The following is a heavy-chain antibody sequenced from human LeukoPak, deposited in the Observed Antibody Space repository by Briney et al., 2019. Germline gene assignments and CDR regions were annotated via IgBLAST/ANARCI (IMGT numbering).Heavy chain of an antibody. CDR2: INHSGST. D-gene: IGHD2-15*01. J-gene: IGHJ4*02. Sequence: PSETLSLICAVYGGSFSGYYWRWIRQPPGKGLEWIGEINHSGSTNYNPSLKSRVTISVDTSKNQFSLKLSSVTAADTAVYYCARGIRYCSGGSCYSNFDYWGQGTLVTVSS. CDR3: ARGIRYCSGGSCYSNFDY. CDR1: GGSFSGYY. V-gene: IGHV4-34*01.